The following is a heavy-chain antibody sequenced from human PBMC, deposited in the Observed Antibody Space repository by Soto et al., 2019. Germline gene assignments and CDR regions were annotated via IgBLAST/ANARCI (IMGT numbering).Heavy chain of an antibody. Sequence: QVQVVQSGAEVKKPGASVKVSCKASGYTFTSYDVTWVRQAPGQGLEWMGWMNPNSGNTGYAQKFQGRVTMTRDTSISTAYIELSSRTTDDTAVYYCARVPYMTMSGSSFYYHYMDVWGKGTTVTVSS. CDR2: MNPNSGNT. CDR3: ARVPYMTMSGSSFYYHYMDV. J-gene: IGHJ6*03. CDR1: GYTFTSYD. V-gene: IGHV1-8*01. D-gene: IGHD2-2*02.